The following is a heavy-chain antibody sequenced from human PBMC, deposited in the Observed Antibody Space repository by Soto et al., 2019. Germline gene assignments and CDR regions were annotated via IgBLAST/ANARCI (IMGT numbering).Heavy chain of an antibody. CDR1: GFTFSSYA. CDR2: ISYDGSNK. CDR3: ARGDVITFGGVIDFDY. J-gene: IGHJ4*02. V-gene: IGHV3-30-3*01. D-gene: IGHD3-16*02. Sequence: GGSLRLSCAASGFTFSSYAMHWVRQAPGKGLEWVAVISYDGSNKYYADSVKGRFTISRDNSKNTLYLQMNSLRAEDTAVYYCARGDVITFGGVIDFDYWGQGTLVTVSS.